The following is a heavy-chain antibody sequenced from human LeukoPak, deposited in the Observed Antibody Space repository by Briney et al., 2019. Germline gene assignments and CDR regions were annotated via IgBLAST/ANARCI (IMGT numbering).Heavy chain of an antibody. CDR3: ARVQPDNNDEYNWFDP. CDR2: ISGTSGAR. Sequence: GGSLRLSCAASGFTFNSYAMTWVRQGAGRGLEWVSTISGTSGARSYADSAEGRFSMSRDDSKNTLYLQMTSLRVEDTAVYFCARVQPDNNDEYNWFDPWGQGTQVIVSS. D-gene: IGHD1-1*01. V-gene: IGHV3-23*01. J-gene: IGHJ5*02. CDR1: GFTFNSYA.